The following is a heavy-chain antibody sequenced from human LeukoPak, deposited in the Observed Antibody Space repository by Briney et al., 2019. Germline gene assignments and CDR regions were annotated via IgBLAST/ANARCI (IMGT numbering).Heavy chain of an antibody. Sequence: SETLSLTCTVSGGSFSDYYWTWLRQPPGKGLEWIGYSGSTNYNPSLKSRVTISIDTSKRHFSLTLSSVTAADSAVYYCARVFDSWGQGTLVTVSS. V-gene: IGHV4-59*12. CDR1: GGSFSDYY. CDR3: ARVFDS. CDR2: SGST. J-gene: IGHJ4*02.